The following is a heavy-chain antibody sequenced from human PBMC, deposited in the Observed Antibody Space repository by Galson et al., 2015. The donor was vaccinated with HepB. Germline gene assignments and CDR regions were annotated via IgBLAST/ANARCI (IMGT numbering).Heavy chain of an antibody. CDR2: ISRGGTTM. CDR3: ARDISITGSGDFDF. V-gene: IGHV3-11*01. CDR1: GFTFSDHY. Sequence: SLRLSCAASGFTFSDHYMSWYRQAPGKGLEWVSYISRGGTTMYHADSVKGRFTISRDNGKNSPYLQMNSLRVEDTAFYYCARDISITGSGDFDFWGQGTLVTVSS. J-gene: IGHJ4*02. D-gene: IGHD6-6*01.